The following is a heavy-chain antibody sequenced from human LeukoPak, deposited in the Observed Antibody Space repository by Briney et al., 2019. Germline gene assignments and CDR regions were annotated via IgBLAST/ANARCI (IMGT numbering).Heavy chain of an antibody. Sequence: GGSLRLSCAVSGITLSNYGMSWVRQAPGRGLEWVAGISDSGGRTNYADSVKGRFTISRDNPKNTLYLQMNSVRAEDTAVYFCAKRGVVIRVILVGFHKEAYYFDSWGQGALVTVSS. D-gene: IGHD3-22*01. CDR2: ISDSGGRT. CDR1: GITLSNYG. CDR3: AKRGVVIRVILVGFHKEAYYFDS. J-gene: IGHJ4*02. V-gene: IGHV3-23*01.